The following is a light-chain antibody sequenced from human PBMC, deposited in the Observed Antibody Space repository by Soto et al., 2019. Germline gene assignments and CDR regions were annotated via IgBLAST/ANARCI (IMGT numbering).Light chain of an antibody. CDR2: EGI. CDR3: CSYVGATTYV. CDR1: SNTIGGYNV. V-gene: IGLV2-23*01. J-gene: IGLJ1*01. Sequence: QSALTQPASVSGSPGQSSTISCTGTSNTIGGYNVVSWYQQHPGTAPKVIIYEGIKRPSGVSNRFSGSISGSTASLTISGLQAEDEADYYCCSYVGATTYVFGTGTRSPS.